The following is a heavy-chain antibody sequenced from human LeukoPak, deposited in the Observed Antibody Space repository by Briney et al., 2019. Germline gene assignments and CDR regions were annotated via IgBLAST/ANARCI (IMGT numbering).Heavy chain of an antibody. J-gene: IGHJ4*02. CDR1: GFTFSSYG. CDR3: AKWKKVAGDMPNQYYFDY. V-gene: IGHV3-30*18. D-gene: IGHD6-19*01. CDR2: ISYDGSNK. Sequence: PGGSLRLSCAASGFTFSSYGMHWVRQAPGKGLEWVAVISYDGSNKYYADSVKGRFTISRDNSKNTPYLQMNSLRAEDTAVYYCAKWKKVAGDMPNQYYFDYWGQGTLVTVSS.